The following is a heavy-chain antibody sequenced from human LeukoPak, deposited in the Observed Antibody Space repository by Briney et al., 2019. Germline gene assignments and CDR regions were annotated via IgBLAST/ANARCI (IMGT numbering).Heavy chain of an antibody. CDR1: GFTFSSYG. V-gene: IGHV3-30*18. CDR3: AKDLGSGWPFDY. CDR2: ISYDGSNK. Sequence: GGSLRLSCAASGFTFSSYGMHWVRKAPGKGPEWVAVISYDGSNKYYADSVKGRFTISRDNSKNTLYLQMNSLRAEDTAVYYCAKDLGSGWPFDYWGQGTLVTVSS. J-gene: IGHJ4*02. D-gene: IGHD6-19*01.